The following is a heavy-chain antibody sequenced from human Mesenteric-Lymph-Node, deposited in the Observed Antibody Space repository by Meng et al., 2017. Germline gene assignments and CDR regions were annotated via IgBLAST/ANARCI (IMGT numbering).Heavy chain of an antibody. CDR3: ARWGGGPSYFYFDY. J-gene: IGHJ4*02. D-gene: IGHD2-15*01. Sequence: LQESGPGLVKPSQTLSLTCTVSGGSISSGGYYWSWIRQHPGKGLEWIGYIYYSGSTYYNPSLKSLVTISVDTSKNQFSLKLSSVTAADTAVYYCARWGGGPSYFYFDYWGQGTLVTVSS. V-gene: IGHV4-31*01. CDR1: GGSISSGGYY. CDR2: IYYSGST.